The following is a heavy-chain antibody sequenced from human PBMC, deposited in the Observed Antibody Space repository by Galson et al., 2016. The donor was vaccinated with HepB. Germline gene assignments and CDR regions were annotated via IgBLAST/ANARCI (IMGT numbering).Heavy chain of an antibody. J-gene: IGHJ5*02. Sequence: LSTSGVGVGWIRQPPGKALEWLALVYWNDDKRYRPSLESRLTITKDTSRHQVVLTMTNMDPMDTATYYCALVIPVTGRWFDPWGPGTLVTVSS. V-gene: IGHV2-5*01. D-gene: IGHD2-2*01. CDR3: ALVIPVTGRWFDP. CDR2: VYWNDDK. CDR1: LSTSGVG.